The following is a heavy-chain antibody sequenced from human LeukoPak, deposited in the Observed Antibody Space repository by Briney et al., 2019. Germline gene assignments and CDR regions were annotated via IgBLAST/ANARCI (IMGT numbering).Heavy chain of an antibody. D-gene: IGHD3-22*01. CDR2: ST. J-gene: IGHJ4*02. CDR3: ASALAYYDSSGYLNSNFDY. Sequence: STNYNPSLKSRVTISVDTSKNQFSLKLSSVTAADTAVYYCASALAYYDSSGYLNSNFDYWGQGTLVTVSS. V-gene: IGHV4-59*01.